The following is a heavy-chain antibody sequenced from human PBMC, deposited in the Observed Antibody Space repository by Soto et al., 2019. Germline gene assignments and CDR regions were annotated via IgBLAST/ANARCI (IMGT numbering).Heavy chain of an antibody. J-gene: IGHJ6*02. CDR2: INPSGGST. Sequence: ASVKVSCKASGYTFTSYYMHWVRQAPGQGLEWMGIINPSGGSTSYAQKFQGRVTMTRDTSTSTVYMELSSLRSEDTAVYYCARVSIPDDYYYGMDVWGQGTTVTVSS. CDR3: ARVSIPDDYYYGMDV. V-gene: IGHV1-46*01. CDR1: GYTFTSYY.